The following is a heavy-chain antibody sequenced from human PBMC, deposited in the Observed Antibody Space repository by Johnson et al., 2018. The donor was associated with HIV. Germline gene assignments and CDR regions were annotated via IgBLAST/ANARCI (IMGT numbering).Heavy chain of an antibody. CDR2: ISISCSTT. D-gene: IGHD5-18*01. CDR3: ARVSLAYSYGYDALDI. Sequence: QVQLVESGGGLVKPGGSLRLSCAASGFTFSDYYMHWIRQAPGKGLDWVSYISISCSTTYYADSLKGRFTVSRDNAKNSLSLQMNSLRPEDTAVYYCARVSLAYSYGYDALDIWGQGTMVTVSA. V-gene: IGHV3-11*04. J-gene: IGHJ3*02. CDR1: GFTFSDYY.